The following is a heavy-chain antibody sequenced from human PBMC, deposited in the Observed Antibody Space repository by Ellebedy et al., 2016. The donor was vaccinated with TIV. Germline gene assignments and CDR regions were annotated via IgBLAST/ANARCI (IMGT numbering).Heavy chain of an antibody. J-gene: IGHJ4*02. Sequence: GESLKISXAASGFTFSSYAMSWVRQAPGKGLEWVSAISGSGGSTYYADSVKGRFTISRDNSKNTLYLQMNSLRAEDTAVYYCAKDLGWLQLLEFDYWGQGTLVTVSS. D-gene: IGHD5-24*01. CDR2: ISGSGGST. V-gene: IGHV3-23*01. CDR3: AKDLGWLQLLEFDY. CDR1: GFTFSSYA.